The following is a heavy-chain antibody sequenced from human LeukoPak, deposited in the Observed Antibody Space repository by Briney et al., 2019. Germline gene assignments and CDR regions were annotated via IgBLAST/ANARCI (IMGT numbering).Heavy chain of an antibody. J-gene: IGHJ4*02. D-gene: IGHD6-13*01. V-gene: IGHV3-23*01. CDR2: ISGSGGST. CDR3: AKDKGRAAAGFDY. Sequence: PGGSLRLSCAASGFTFSTYAMSWVRQAPGKGLEWVSAISGSGGSTYYADSVKGRFTISRDNSKNTLYLQMNSLRVEDTAVYYCAKDKGRAAAGFDYWGQGALLTVSS. CDR1: GFTFSTYA.